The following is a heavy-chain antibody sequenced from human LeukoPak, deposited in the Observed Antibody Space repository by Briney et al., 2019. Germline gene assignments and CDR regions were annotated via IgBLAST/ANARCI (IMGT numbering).Heavy chain of an antibody. CDR3: ARVRSVHCSGGSCSFDP. V-gene: IGHV4-34*01. J-gene: IGHJ5*02. Sequence: PSETLSLTCAVYGGSFSGCYWSWIRQPPGKGLEWIGEINHSGSTNYNPSLKSRVTISVDTSKNQFSLKLSSVTAADTAVYYSARVRSVHCSGGSCSFDPWGQGTLVTVSS. CDR2: INHSGST. CDR1: GGSFSGCY. D-gene: IGHD2-15*01.